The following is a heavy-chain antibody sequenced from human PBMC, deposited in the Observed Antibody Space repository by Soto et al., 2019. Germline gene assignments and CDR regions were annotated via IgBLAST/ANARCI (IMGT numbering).Heavy chain of an antibody. D-gene: IGHD6-19*01. Sequence: QVQLVQSGAEEKKPGASVKVSCKASGYTFTSYAMHWVRQAPGQRLEWMGWINAGNGNTKYSQKFQGRVTITRDTAASTAYMELSSLRSEDTAVYYCARSPGRAVAEYWGQGTLVTVSS. J-gene: IGHJ4*02. V-gene: IGHV1-3*05. CDR2: INAGNGNT. CDR1: GYTFTSYA. CDR3: ARSPGRAVAEY.